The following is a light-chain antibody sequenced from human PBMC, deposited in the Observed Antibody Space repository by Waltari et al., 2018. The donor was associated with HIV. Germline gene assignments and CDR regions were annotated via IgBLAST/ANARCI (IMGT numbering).Light chain of an antibody. V-gene: IGLV3-25*03. CDR2: KDS. Sequence: SYDLTQTPSLSVSPGQTARINCSRGALPKKYSSWDRQKAGQAPVLLIYKDSERPAGIPERISGSGSGTGITLTISGVQAEDEGDYFCQSTDFDGTWVFGGGTRLTVL. J-gene: IGLJ3*02. CDR3: QSTDFDGTWV. CDR1: ALPKKY.